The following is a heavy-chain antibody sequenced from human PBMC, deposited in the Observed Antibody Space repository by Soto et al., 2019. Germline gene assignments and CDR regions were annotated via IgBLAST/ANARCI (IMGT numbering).Heavy chain of an antibody. CDR3: ARDPKDRYPANGMDV. Sequence: ASVKVSCKASGYKFSSYGISWVRQAPGQGLEWMGWISAYTGNTNYAQKLQGRVTMTTDTSTSTAYMELRSLRSDDMAVYYCARDPKDRYPANGMDVWGQGTTVTVSS. CDR1: GYKFSSYG. CDR2: ISAYTGNT. V-gene: IGHV1-18*03. D-gene: IGHD1-26*01. J-gene: IGHJ6*02.